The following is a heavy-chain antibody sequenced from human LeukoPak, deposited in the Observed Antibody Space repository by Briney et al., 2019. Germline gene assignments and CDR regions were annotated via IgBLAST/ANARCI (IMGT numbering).Heavy chain of an antibody. D-gene: IGHD4-17*01. CDR1: GGSISSGDYY. CDR3: ARDPWGYGDSPFYFDY. Sequence: SQTLSLTCTVSGGSISSGDYYWSWIRQPPGKGLEWIGYIYYSGSTYYNPSLKSRVTISVDTSKNQFSLKLSSVTAADTAVYYCARDPWGYGDSPFYFDYWGQGTLVTVSS. CDR2: IYYSGST. J-gene: IGHJ4*02. V-gene: IGHV4-30-4*01.